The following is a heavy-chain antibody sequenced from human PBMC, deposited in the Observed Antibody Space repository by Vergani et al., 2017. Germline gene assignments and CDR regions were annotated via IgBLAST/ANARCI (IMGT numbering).Heavy chain of an antibody. Sequence: QVQLQESGPGLVKPSQTLSLTCTVSGGSISSGGYYWSWIRQHPGKGLEWIGYIYYSGSTYYNPSLTSRVTISVDTSKNQFSLKLSSVTAADTAVYYCARVTRSSSWYEASGQQFDPWGQGTLVTVSS. D-gene: IGHD6-13*01. J-gene: IGHJ5*02. CDR2: IYYSGST. CDR3: ARVTRSSSWYEASGQQFDP. V-gene: IGHV4-31*03. CDR1: GGSISSGGYY.